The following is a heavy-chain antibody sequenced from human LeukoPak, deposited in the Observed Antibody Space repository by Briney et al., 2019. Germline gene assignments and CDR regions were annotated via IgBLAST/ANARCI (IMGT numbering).Heavy chain of an antibody. Sequence: ASVKVSCKASGYTFSSYDIDWVRQATGQGLEWMGWMNPNSGNRGYAQKFQGRVTITRNTSISTVYMELSSLRSEDTAVYYCARGRYCSGGSCSTPHKFDCWGQGTLVTVSS. J-gene: IGHJ4*02. CDR2: MNPNSGNR. V-gene: IGHV1-8*03. CDR3: ARGRYCSGGSCSTPHKFDC. D-gene: IGHD2-15*01. CDR1: GYTFSSYD.